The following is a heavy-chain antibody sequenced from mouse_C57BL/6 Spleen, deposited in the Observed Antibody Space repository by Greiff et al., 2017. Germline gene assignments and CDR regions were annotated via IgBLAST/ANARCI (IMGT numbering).Heavy chain of an antibody. CDR1: GYTFTSYW. CDR2: IYPSDSET. Sequence: QVQLQQPGAELVRPGSSVKLSCKASGYTFTSYWMDWVKQRPGQGLEWIGNIYPSDSETHYNQKFKDKATLTVDKSSSTAYMQLSSLTSEDSAVYYCARTYYSNYYFDYWGQGTTRT. J-gene: IGHJ2*01. V-gene: IGHV1-61*01. D-gene: IGHD2-5*01. CDR3: ARTYYSNYYFDY.